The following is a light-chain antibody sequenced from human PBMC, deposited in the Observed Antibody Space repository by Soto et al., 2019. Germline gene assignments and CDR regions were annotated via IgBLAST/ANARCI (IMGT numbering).Light chain of an antibody. J-gene: IGKJ1*01. Sequence: ILMTQSPSTLSFSPREGVTLSCRASQSVDSKLGWYQKKPGQAPRLIIYGASTRATGISARFSGSGSGTEFTLTISSLQSEDFGVYYCQQYYHWWTFGQGTKVDVK. CDR2: GAS. CDR1: QSVDSK. V-gene: IGKV3-15*01. CDR3: QQYYHWWT.